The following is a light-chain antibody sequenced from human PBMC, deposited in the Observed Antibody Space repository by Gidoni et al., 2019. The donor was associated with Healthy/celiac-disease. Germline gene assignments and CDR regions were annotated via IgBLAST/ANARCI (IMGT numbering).Light chain of an antibody. CDR1: QSVSSSY. Sequence: EIVLTQSPGTLSLSPGERATLSCRASQSVSSSYLAWYQQKPGQAPRLLISGASSMATGIPDRFSGSWSGTDFPLTISRLEPEDFAVYYCQQFGTFSQGTKLEIK. J-gene: IGKJ2*01. V-gene: IGKV3-20*01. CDR3: QQFGT. CDR2: GAS.